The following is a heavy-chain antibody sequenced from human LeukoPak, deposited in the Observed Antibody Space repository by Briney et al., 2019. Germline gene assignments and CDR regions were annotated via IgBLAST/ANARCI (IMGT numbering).Heavy chain of an antibody. CDR2: IISSSSYI. CDR3: ARGFTGI. Sequence: PGGSPRLSCTASGFTFGDYVMSWVRQAPGKGLEWVAYIISSSSYIEYADSVKGRFTISRDNAKNLVYLQMNSLRAEDTAVYYCARGFTGIWGQGTMVTVSS. V-gene: IGHV3-21*01. D-gene: IGHD3-10*01. J-gene: IGHJ3*02. CDR1: GFTFGDYV.